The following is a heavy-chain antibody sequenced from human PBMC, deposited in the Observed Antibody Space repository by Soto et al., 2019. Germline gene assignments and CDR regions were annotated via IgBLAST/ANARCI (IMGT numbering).Heavy chain of an antibody. J-gene: IGHJ5*01. CDR2: IIPIFGSP. V-gene: IGHV1-69*01. CDR1: GGTFITYA. Sequence: EQLVQSGAEIKKPGSSVKISCVASGGTFITYAFSWVRQAPGQGLEWMGGIIPIFGSPRYAQKFQGRVTITADEFLRTAYIELCSLRSEDTSEYDCTRYSANVTSSKHNTQAPHDS. D-gene: IGHD6-6*01. CDR3: TRYSANVTSSKHNTQAPHDS.